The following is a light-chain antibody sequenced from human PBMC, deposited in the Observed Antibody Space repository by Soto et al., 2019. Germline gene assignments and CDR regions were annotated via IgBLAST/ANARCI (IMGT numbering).Light chain of an antibody. CDR1: QSISSY. V-gene: IGKV1-39*01. Sequence: DIQMTQSPSSLSASVGDRVTITCRASQSISSYLNWYQQKPGKAPKLLIYAASSLQSGVPSRFSGSGSGTDFTLTISSPQPEDFATYYCQQSYSTWLTFGGGTKVEIK. CDR3: QQSYSTWLT. CDR2: AAS. J-gene: IGKJ4*01.